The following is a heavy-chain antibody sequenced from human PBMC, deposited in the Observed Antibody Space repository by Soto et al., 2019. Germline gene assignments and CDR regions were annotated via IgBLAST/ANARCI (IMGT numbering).Heavy chain of an antibody. V-gene: IGHV3-23*01. Sequence: EVQLLESGGGLVQPGGSLRLSCAASGFTFSSYAMSWVRQAPGKGLEWVSAISGSGGSTYYADSVKGRFTISRDNSKNTLYLQLNSRRAEDTAVYYCAKENGYSSSWFEFDYWGQGTLVTVSS. CDR1: GFTFSSYA. J-gene: IGHJ4*02. D-gene: IGHD6-13*01. CDR3: AKENGYSSSWFEFDY. CDR2: ISGSGGST.